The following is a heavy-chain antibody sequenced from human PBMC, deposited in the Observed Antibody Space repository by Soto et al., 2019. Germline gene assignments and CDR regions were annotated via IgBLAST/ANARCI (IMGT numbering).Heavy chain of an antibody. V-gene: IGHV4-59*01. D-gene: IGHD4-17*01. CDR3: TRVGGYYGDYPNFEY. Sequence: SETLSLTCSFSVSSIRSYYWSWIRHPPGKGLEWIGNIYYSGSTNYNPSLKSRVIISVDSSKSQFSLRLNSLTAADTAVYYCTRVGGYYGDYPNFEYWGQGALVNVSS. J-gene: IGHJ4*02. CDR1: VSSIRSYY. CDR2: IYYSGST.